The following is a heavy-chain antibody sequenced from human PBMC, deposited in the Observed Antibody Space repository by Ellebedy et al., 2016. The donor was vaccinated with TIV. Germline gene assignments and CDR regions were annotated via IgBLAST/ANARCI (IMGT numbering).Heavy chain of an antibody. Sequence: GESLKISCAAFGFTVSTNHMSWVRQAPGRGLEWVSVLYSSGRTSYADSVKGRFTISRDNSKDTLYLQMNGLRAADTAVYYCATLFSSNWFFDYWGQGTLVTVSS. CDR3: ATLFSSNWFFDY. D-gene: IGHD6-13*01. J-gene: IGHJ4*02. CDR2: LYSSGRT. CDR1: GFTVSTNH. V-gene: IGHV3-53*01.